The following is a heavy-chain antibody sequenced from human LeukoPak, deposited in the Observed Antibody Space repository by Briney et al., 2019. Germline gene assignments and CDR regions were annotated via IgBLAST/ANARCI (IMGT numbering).Heavy chain of an antibody. CDR1: GGSISSSSYY. J-gene: IGHJ5*02. CDR2: IYYSGST. V-gene: IGHV4-39*07. Sequence: SETLSLTCTVSGGSISSSSYYWGWIRQPPGKGLEWIGSIYYSGSTYYNPSLKSRVTISVDTSKNQFSLKLSSVTAADTAVYYCARVLPNRGYSRIGWFDPWGQGTLVTVSS. CDR3: ARVLPNRGYSRIGWFDP. D-gene: IGHD5-18*01.